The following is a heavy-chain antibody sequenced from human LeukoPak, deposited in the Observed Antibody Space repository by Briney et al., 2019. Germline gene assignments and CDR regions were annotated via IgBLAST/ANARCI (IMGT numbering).Heavy chain of an antibody. CDR2: IWYDGSNK. Sequence: GRSLRLSCVASGFTFSCYGMHWVRQAPGKGLEWVAVIWYDGSNKYYADSAKGRFTISRDNSKNTLYLQMNSLRAEDTAVYYCARDFYYYDSSGCPDYWGQGTLVTVSS. J-gene: IGHJ4*02. D-gene: IGHD3-22*01. CDR1: GFTFSCYG. V-gene: IGHV3-33*01. CDR3: ARDFYYYDSSGCPDY.